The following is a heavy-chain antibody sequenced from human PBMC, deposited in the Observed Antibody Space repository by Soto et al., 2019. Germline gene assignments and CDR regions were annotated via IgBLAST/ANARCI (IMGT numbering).Heavy chain of an antibody. Sequence: GESLKISCKGSGYSVTSSWICWVRQMPGKGLEWMGIIYPGDSDTRYSPSFQGQVTISADKSISTAYLQWSSLKASDTAMYYCARHLGEMATIPLLDGMDVWGQGTTVTVSS. D-gene: IGHD5-12*01. CDR2: IYPGDSDT. V-gene: IGHV5-51*01. J-gene: IGHJ6*02. CDR3: ARHLGEMATIPLLDGMDV. CDR1: GYSVTSSW.